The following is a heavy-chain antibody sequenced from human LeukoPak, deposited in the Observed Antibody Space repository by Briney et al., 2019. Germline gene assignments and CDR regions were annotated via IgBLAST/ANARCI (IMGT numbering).Heavy chain of an antibody. CDR1: GYTFTGYY. CDR3: ARDLSWEYYFDY. J-gene: IGHJ4*02. V-gene: IGHV1-2*02. D-gene: IGHD6-13*01. CDR2: INPNSGGT. Sequence: APVEVSCKASGYTFTGYYMHWVRQAPGQGLEWMGWINPNSGGTNYAQKFQGRVTMTRDTSISTAYMELSRLRSDDTAVYYCARDLSWEYYFDYWGQGTLVTVSS.